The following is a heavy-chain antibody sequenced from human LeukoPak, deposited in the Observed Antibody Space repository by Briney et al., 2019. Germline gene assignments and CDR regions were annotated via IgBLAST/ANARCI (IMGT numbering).Heavy chain of an antibody. CDR1: GFTFSSYW. Sequence: GGSLRLSCAASGFTFSSYWMSWVRQAPGKGLEWVANIKKDGSEKYYVDSVKGRFTISRDNAKKSLYLQMNNLRAEDTALYYCAKDMAVGYYYGSGSYPSAFDYWGQGPLVTVSS. CDR2: IKKDGSEK. CDR3: AKDMAVGYYYGSGSYPSAFDY. V-gene: IGHV3-7*03. D-gene: IGHD3-10*01. J-gene: IGHJ4*02.